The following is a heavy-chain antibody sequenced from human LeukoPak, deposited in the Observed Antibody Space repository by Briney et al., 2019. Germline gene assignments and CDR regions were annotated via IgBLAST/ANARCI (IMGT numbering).Heavy chain of an antibody. J-gene: IGHJ4*02. Sequence: HPGGSLRLSCAASGFTFDDYAMHWVRQAPGKGLEWVSLISGDGAGTYYADSVKGRFTISGDNSKNTLYLQMNSLRAEDTAVYYCAKAPFMGGEDYWGQGTLVTVSS. D-gene: IGHD3-3*02. CDR3: AKAPFMGGEDY. CDR2: ISGDGAGT. V-gene: IGHV3-43*02. CDR1: GFTFDDYA.